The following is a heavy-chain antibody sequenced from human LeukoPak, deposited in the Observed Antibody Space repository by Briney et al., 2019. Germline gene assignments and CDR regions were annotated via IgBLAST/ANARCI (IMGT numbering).Heavy chain of an antibody. V-gene: IGHV3-23*01. D-gene: IGHD3-22*01. Sequence: GGSLRLSCAASGFTFSSYAMSWVRQAPGKGLEWVSAISGSGGSTYYADSVKGRFTISRDNSKNTLYLQMNSLRAEDTAVYYCAKILLDYYDSSGYYYVSSDAFDIWDQGTMVTVSS. CDR2: ISGSGGST. CDR3: AKILLDYYDSSGYYYVSSDAFDI. J-gene: IGHJ3*02. CDR1: GFTFSSYA.